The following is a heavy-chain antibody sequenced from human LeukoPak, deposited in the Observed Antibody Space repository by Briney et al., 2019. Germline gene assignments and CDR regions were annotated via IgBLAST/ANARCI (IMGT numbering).Heavy chain of an antibody. V-gene: IGHV3-9*01. J-gene: IGHJ5*02. Sequence: GGSLRLSCVASGFTFSSYSMQWVRQAPGKGLEWVSGISWNSGSIGYADSVKGRFTISRDNAKNSLYLQMNSLRAEDTALYYCAKDSSSWYRYWFDPWGQGTLVTVSS. CDR3: AKDSSSWYRYWFDP. CDR2: ISWNSGSI. D-gene: IGHD6-13*01. CDR1: GFTFSSYS.